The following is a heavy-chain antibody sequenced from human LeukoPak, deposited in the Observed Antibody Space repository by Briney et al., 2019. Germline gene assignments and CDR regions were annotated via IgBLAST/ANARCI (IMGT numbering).Heavy chain of an antibody. CDR1: GDSISSSSSY. Sequence: SETLSLTCTVSGDSISSSSSYWGWIRQPPGEGLEWIGSIYYSGSTYYNTSLKSRVTISVDTSKNQFSLRLNSVTAADTAVYHCASLRERSYYARGFDYWGRGTLVTVSS. V-gene: IGHV4-39*01. D-gene: IGHD1-26*01. J-gene: IGHJ4*02. CDR3: ASLRERSYYARGFDY. CDR2: IYYSGST.